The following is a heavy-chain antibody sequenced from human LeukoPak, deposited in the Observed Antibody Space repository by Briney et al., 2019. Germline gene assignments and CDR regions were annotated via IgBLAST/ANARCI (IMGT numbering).Heavy chain of an antibody. V-gene: IGHV1-18*01. D-gene: IGHD3-10*01. CDR2: FTAYNDNT. CDR3: ARALLWFGEPSHIDY. Sequence: GASVKASCKASGSTVTSYGVSWVREAPGHGLEWLGWFTAYNDNTNYAQKLPGRVTMTTDSSTSTAYKELRSLRSDDTAVYYCARALLWFGEPSHIDYWGQGTLVTASS. CDR1: GSTVTSYG. J-gene: IGHJ4*02.